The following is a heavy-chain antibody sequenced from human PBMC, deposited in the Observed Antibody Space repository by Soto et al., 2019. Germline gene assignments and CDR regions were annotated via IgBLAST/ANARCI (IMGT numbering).Heavy chain of an antibody. CDR3: ARSITIFGVVTPWYYYGMDV. D-gene: IGHD3-3*01. CDR1: GFTFSSYS. V-gene: IGHV3-21*01. J-gene: IGHJ6*02. Sequence: GGSLRLSCAASGFTFSSYSMNWVRQAPGKGLEWVSSISSSSSYIYYADSVKGRFTISRDNAKNSLYLQMNSLRAEDTAVYYCARSITIFGVVTPWYYYGMDVWGQGTTVTSP. CDR2: ISSSSSYI.